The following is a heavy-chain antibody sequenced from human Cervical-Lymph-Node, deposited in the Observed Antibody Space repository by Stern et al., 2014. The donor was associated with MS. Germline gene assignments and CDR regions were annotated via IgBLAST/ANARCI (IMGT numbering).Heavy chain of an antibody. CDR1: GYTFTSYD. V-gene: IGHV1-8*01. Sequence: QVQLLQPGAEVKKPGASVKVSCKASGYTFTSYDINWVRQATGQGLEWMGWMNPNSGNTGYAQKFQGRVTMTRNTSISTAYMELSSLRSEDTAVYYCARVDYGDYYFDYWGQGTLVTVSS. D-gene: IGHD4-17*01. J-gene: IGHJ4*02. CDR3: ARVDYGDYYFDY. CDR2: MNPNSGNT.